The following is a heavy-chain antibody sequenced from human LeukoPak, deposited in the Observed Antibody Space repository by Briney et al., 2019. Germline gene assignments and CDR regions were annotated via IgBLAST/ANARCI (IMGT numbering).Heavy chain of an antibody. Sequence: TFSSYAMAWVRQAPGKGLEWIGSLYYSGSTYYNPSLKSRVTISVDTSKNQFSLKLNSVSAADTAVYYCARRKIEVAGIIDYWGQGTLVTVSS. CDR1: TFSSYA. CDR3: ARRKIEVAGIIDY. D-gene: IGHD6-19*01. J-gene: IGHJ4*02. CDR2: LYYSGST. V-gene: IGHV4-39*01.